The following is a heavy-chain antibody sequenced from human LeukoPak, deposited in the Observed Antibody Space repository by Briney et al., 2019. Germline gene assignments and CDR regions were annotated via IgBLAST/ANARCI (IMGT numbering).Heavy chain of an antibody. D-gene: IGHD6-6*01. V-gene: IGHV1-69*05. CDR2: IIPIFGTA. J-gene: IGHJ4*02. CDR1: GGTFSSYA. CDR3: ARGGRASSSTPEFILDY. Sequence: ASVKVSCKASGGTFSSYAISWVRQAPGQGLEWMGGIIPIFGTANYAQKFQGRVTITTDESTSTAYMELSSLRSEDTAVYYCARGGRASSSTPEFILDYWGQGTLVTVSS.